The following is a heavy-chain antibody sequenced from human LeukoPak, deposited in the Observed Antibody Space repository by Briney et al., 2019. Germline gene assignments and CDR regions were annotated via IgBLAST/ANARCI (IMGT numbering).Heavy chain of an antibody. V-gene: IGHV3-30-3*01. CDR3: ARDQENYFDY. J-gene: IGHJ4*02. Sequence: GGSLRLSCAASGFTFSSYVMHWVRQAPGKGLEWVAVISYDGSNKYYADSVKGRFTISRDNSKNTLYLQMNSLRAEDTAVYYCARDQENYFDYWGQGTLVTVSS. CDR1: GFTFSSYV. CDR2: ISYDGSNK.